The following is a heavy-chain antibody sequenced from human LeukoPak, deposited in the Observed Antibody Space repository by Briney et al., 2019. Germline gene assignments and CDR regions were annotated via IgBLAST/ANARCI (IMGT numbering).Heavy chain of an antibody. J-gene: IGHJ4*02. CDR2: ISVSANTT. CDR3: AKDGGGTMM. V-gene: IGHV3-23*01. CDR1: GFTLSTYA. D-gene: IGHD3-22*01. Sequence: GGSLRLSCAASGFTLSTYAMSWVRQAPGKGLEWVSGISVSANTTHYADTVKGRFTISRDNSKTTLYLQRNSLRADDTAIYYCAKDGGGTMMGGQGTLVTVSS.